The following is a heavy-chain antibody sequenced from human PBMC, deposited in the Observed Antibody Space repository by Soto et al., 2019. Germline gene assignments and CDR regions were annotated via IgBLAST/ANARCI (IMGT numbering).Heavy chain of an antibody. J-gene: IGHJ6*03. CDR2: IYYSGST. CDR1: GGSISSYY. Sequence: SETLSLTCTVSGGSISSYYWSWIRQPPGKGLEWIGYIYYSGSTNYNPSLKSRVTISVDTSKNQFSLKLSSVTAADTAVYYCVGVLPDYYYYMDVWGKGTTVTVSS. V-gene: IGHV4-59*01. D-gene: IGHD3-10*01. CDR3: VGVLPDYYYYMDV.